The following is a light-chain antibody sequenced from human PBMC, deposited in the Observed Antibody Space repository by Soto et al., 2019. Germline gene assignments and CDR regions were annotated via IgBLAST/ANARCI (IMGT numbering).Light chain of an antibody. V-gene: IGKV2-28*01. CDR3: MQTLQTPLT. CDR2: LGS. Sequence: DIVMTQSPVSLPVTPGEPASISCRASQSLLHSGGHNFLDWYLQKPGQSTQVLIYLGSNRASGVPDRLSGSGSGADFTLEISRVEAEDVGVYYCMQTLQTPLTFGGGTKVEIK. CDR1: QSLLHSGGHNF. J-gene: IGKJ4*01.